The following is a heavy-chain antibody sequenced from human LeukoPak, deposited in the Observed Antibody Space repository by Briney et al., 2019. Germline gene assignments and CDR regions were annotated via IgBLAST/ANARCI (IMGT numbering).Heavy chain of an antibody. D-gene: IGHD3-10*01. CDR2: MNPISGST. J-gene: IGHJ5*02. Sequence: ASVKVSCTASGYTFSSYDINWVRQAAGQGLEWLGWMNPISGSTGYAQKFRGRVTMTRDTSITIAFMELSSLRSDDTAIYYCARVKRFPTVWFDPWGQGTLVSVSS. V-gene: IGHV1-8*01. CDR3: ARVKRFPTVWFDP. CDR1: GYTFSSYD.